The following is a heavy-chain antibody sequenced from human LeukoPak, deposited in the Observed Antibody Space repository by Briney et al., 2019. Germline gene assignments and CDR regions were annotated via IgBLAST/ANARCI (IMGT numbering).Heavy chain of an antibody. V-gene: IGHV1-2*02. CDR3: ARAAAPFLGLMTTVYYMDV. CDR2: INPNSGGT. Sequence: ASVKVSCKASGGTFSSYAISWVRQAPGQGLEWMGWINPNSGGTNYAQKFQGRVTMTRDTSISTAYMELSRLRSDDTAVYYCARAAAPFLGLMTTVYYMDVWGKGTTVTVSS. J-gene: IGHJ6*03. CDR1: GGTFSSYA. D-gene: IGHD4-11*01.